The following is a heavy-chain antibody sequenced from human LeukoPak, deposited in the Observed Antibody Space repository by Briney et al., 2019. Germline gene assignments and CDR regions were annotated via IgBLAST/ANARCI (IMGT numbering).Heavy chain of an antibody. D-gene: IGHD3-22*01. CDR1: GFTFSSYA. CDR3: ARDEGYDSSGPDY. CDR2: ISYDGSNK. Sequence: PGGSLRLSCAASGFTFSSYAMHWVRQAPGKGLEWVAVISYDGSNKYYADSVKGRFTISSDNSKNTLYLQMNSLRAEDTAVYSCARDEGYDSSGPDYWGQGTLVTVSS. V-gene: IGHV3-30-3*01. J-gene: IGHJ4*02.